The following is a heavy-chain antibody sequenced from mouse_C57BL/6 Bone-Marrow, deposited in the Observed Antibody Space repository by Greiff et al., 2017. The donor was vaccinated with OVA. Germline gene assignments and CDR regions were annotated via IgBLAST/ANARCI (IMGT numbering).Heavy chain of an antibody. CDR2: IYPGDGDT. CDR1: GYAFSSSW. Sequence: QVQLKQSGPELVKPGASVKISCKASGYAFSSSWMNWVKQRPGKGLEWIGRIYPGDGDTNYNGKFKGKATLTADKSSSTAYMQLSSLTSEDSAVYCCARGGAANYFDYWGQGTTLTVSS. J-gene: IGHJ2*01. D-gene: IGHD6-1*01. CDR3: ARGGAANYFDY. V-gene: IGHV1-82*01.